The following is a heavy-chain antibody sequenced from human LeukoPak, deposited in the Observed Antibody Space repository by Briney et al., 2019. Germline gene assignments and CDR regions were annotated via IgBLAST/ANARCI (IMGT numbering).Heavy chain of an antibody. J-gene: IGHJ4*02. CDR3: ARDGGLHTNFDY. D-gene: IGHD2-15*01. V-gene: IGHV3-7*01. CDR1: GFSCRNYW. CDR2: TKPDGSAE. Sequence: GRSLRLSCAASGFSCRNYWMGWGRQAAGELVGGGDNTKPDGSAEHYADSVRSRLTAPRDNPNNLLYLQMNRLRAEDTAVYYCARDGGLHTNFDYWGQGTLLTVSS.